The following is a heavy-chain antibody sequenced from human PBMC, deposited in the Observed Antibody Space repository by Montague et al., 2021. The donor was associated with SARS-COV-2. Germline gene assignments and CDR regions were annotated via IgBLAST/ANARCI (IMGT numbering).Heavy chain of an antibody. J-gene: IGHJ3*02. V-gene: IGHV3-48*02. CDR3: ARDADYNWNTEAFALDM. Sequence: SLRLSCAASGFGLSSYSRNWGRQAPGKGLEWGSYFSGSSTKMNFADSVKGRCTIPRDIAKNSLYLQMDSLTDEDTAVYYCARDADYNWNTEAFALDMWGQETMAVVSS. CDR2: FSGSSTKM. D-gene: IGHD1/OR15-1a*01. CDR1: GFGLSSYS.